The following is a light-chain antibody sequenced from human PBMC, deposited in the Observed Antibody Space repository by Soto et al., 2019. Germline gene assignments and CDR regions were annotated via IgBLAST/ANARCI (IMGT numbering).Light chain of an antibody. V-gene: IGKV3-20*01. Sequence: EIVLTQSPGTLSLSPGERATLYCRASRSVSSSYLAWYQQKPGQAPRLLIYGASSRATGIPDRFSGSGSGTDFTLTISRLEPEDFAVYYCQQYGSSPHTFGQGTKVEIK. CDR3: QQYGSSPHT. CDR1: RSVSSSY. J-gene: IGKJ1*01. CDR2: GAS.